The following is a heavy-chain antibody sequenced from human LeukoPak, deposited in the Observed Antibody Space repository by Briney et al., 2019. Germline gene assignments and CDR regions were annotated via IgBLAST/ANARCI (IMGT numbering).Heavy chain of an antibody. Sequence: GGSLRLSCAASGFTFSSYAMSWVRQAPGKGLEWVSSISGSGGSTYYADSVKGRFTISRDNSKNKLYLQMNSLRADDTAVYYCARVGRGLLLSEQHFDYWGQGTLVTVSS. CDR1: GFTFSSYA. D-gene: IGHD3-22*01. CDR2: ISGSGGST. CDR3: ARVGRGLLLSEQHFDY. J-gene: IGHJ4*02. V-gene: IGHV3-23*01.